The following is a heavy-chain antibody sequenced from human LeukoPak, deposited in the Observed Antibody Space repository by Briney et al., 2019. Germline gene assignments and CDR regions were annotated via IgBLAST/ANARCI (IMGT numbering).Heavy chain of an antibody. CDR3: AREVVVVVAATREPEVLDS. J-gene: IGHJ5*01. CDR2: ISAYNGNT. D-gene: IGHD2-15*01. V-gene: IGHV1-18*01. CDR1: GYTFTSYG. Sequence: ASVKVSCKASGYTFTSYGISWVRQAPGQGLEWMGWISAYNGNTNYAQKLQGRVTMTTDTSTSTAYMELRSLRSDDTAVYYCAREVVVVVAATREPEVLDSWGQGTLVTVSS.